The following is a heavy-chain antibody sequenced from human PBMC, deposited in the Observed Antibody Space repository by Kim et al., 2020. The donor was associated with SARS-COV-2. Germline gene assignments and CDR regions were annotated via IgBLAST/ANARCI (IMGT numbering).Heavy chain of an antibody. CDR1: GFTFSSYG. D-gene: IGHD3-22*01. CDR3: ARESMGYSYDSSGYRSYIYSYGMDV. J-gene: IGHJ6*02. Sequence: GGSLRLSCAASGFTFSSYGMHWVRQAPGKGLEWVAVIWYDGSNKYYADSVKGRFTISRDNSKNTLYLQMNSLRAEDTAVYYCARESMGYSYDSSGYRSYIYSYGMDVWGQGTTVTVSS. CDR2: IWYDGSNK. V-gene: IGHV3-33*01.